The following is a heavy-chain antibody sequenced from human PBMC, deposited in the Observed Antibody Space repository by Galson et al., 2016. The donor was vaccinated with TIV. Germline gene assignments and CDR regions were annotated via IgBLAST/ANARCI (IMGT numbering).Heavy chain of an antibody. CDR1: RFSFNTYW. V-gene: IGHV3-7*01. J-gene: IGHJ5*02. D-gene: IGHD2-2*01. CDR3: ARMSFDIVGAPAATPTGYFDP. CDR2: INQGGSEK. Sequence: SLRLSCAASRFSFNTYWMSWLRQAPGKGLEWVASINQGGSEKDYVDSVKGRFTISRDNAQNSLYLQMDSLRAKETAVYYGARMSFDIVGAPAATPTGYFDPWGQGTLVTVSS.